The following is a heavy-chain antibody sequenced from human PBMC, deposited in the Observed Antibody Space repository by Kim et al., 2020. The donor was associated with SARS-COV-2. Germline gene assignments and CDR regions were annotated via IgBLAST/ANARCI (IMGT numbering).Heavy chain of an antibody. J-gene: IGHJ4*02. D-gene: IGHD3-10*01. V-gene: IGHV4-39*01. CDR3: GGSGSYYNVVDY. Sequence: YTNPTLNGRVTISVDTSKTQFSLRLSSVTAADTAVYYCGGSGSYYNVVDYWGQGTLVTVSS.